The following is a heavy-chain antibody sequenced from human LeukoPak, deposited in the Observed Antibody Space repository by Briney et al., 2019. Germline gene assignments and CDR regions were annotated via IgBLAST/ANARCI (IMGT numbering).Heavy chain of an antibody. CDR3: ARLNGDRERWLRSPRRAFDI. J-gene: IGHJ3*02. D-gene: IGHD5-12*01. V-gene: IGHV5-51*03. CDR2: IYPGDSDT. CDR1: GYSFISYW. Sequence: GESLKISCKGSGYSFISYWIGWVRQMPGKGLEWMGIIYPGDSDTRYSPSFQGQVTISVDKSIRTAYLQWSSLKASDTAIYYCARLNGDRERWLRSPRRAFDIWGQGTMVTVSS.